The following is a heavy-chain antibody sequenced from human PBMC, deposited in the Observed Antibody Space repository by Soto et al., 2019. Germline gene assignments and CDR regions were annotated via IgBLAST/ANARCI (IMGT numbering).Heavy chain of an antibody. Sequence: PGGSLRLSCAASGFTFSSYAMHWVRQAPGKGLEWVAVISYDGSNKYYADSVKGRFTISRDNSKNTLYPQMNSLRAEDTAVYYCARDLNYYDSSGYYYVVYYYYGMDVWGQGTKVTVSS. J-gene: IGHJ6*02. CDR2: ISYDGSNK. D-gene: IGHD3-22*01. CDR3: ARDLNYYDSSGYYYVVYYYYGMDV. CDR1: GFTFSSYA. V-gene: IGHV3-30-3*01.